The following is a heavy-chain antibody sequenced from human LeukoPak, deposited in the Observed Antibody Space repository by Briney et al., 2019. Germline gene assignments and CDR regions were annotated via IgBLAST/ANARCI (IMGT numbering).Heavy chain of an antibody. CDR2: IYYSGST. CDR3: ARNILTGLNWFDP. CDR1: GGSISDNY. J-gene: IGHJ5*02. D-gene: IGHD3-9*01. V-gene: IGHV4-59*01. Sequence: SETLSLTCTVSGGSISDNYWSWIWQPAGRGLEWIGYIYYSGSTNYNPSLKSRVTISVDTSKNQFSLKLSSVTAADTAVYYCARNILTGLNWFDPWGQGTLVTVSS.